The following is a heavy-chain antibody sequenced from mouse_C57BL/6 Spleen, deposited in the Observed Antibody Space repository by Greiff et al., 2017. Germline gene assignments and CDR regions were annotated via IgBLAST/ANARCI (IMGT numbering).Heavy chain of an antibody. J-gene: IGHJ4*01. CDR1: GYTFTSYW. V-gene: IGHV1-59*01. Sequence: VKLQQPGAELVRPGTSVKLSCKASGYTFTSYWMHWVKQRPGQGLEWIGVIDPSDSYTNYNQKFKGKATLTVDTSSSTAYMQLSSLTSEDSAVYYCARGGLYYSNCGGVMDYWGQGTSVTVSS. CDR3: ARGGLYYSNCGGVMDY. D-gene: IGHD2-5*01. CDR2: IDPSDSYT.